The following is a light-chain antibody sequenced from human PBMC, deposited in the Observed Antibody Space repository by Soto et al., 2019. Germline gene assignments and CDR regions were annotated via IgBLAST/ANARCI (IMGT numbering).Light chain of an antibody. J-gene: IGKJ5*01. V-gene: IGKV1-39*01. Sequence: DLQRTQSPSSLSASVGYRVTITCRASQSISSYLNWYQQKPGKAPKLLIYAASSLQSGVPSRFSGSGSGTDFTLTISSLQPEDFATYYRQQLNSYDFGQGTRLEIK. CDR1: QSISSY. CDR3: QQLNSYD. CDR2: AAS.